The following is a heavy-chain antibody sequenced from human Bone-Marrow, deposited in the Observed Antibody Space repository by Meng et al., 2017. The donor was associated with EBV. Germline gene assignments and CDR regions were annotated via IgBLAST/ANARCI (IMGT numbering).Heavy chain of an antibody. CDR2: INHSGST. Sequence: APLQQWGAGLLKPSETLSLTCSVYGGSFSGYYWSWIRQPPGKGLEWIGEINHSGSTNYSPSLKSRVTISVDTSKNQFSLKLSSVTAADTAVYYCARSAKGYFGLWGRGTLVTVSS. J-gene: IGHJ2*01. CDR1: GGSFSGYY. CDR3: ARSAKGYFGL. V-gene: IGHV4-34*01.